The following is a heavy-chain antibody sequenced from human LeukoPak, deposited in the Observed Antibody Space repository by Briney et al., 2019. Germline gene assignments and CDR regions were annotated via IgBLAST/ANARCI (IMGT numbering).Heavy chain of an antibody. CDR1: GFTFSSYS. D-gene: IGHD5-12*01. V-gene: IGHV3-23*01. CDR2: ISGSGGST. Sequence: GGSLRLSCAAPGFTFSSYSMNWVRQAPGKGLEWVSAISGSGGSTYYADSVKGRFTISRDNSKNTLYLQMNSLRAEDTAVYYCAKDYTSGYDFFDYWGQGTLVTVSS. CDR3: AKDYTSGYDFFDY. J-gene: IGHJ4*02.